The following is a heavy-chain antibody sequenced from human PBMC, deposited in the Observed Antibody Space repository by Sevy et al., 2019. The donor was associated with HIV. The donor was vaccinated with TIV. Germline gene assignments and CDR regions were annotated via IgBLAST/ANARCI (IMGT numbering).Heavy chain of an antibody. CDR3: ARGERYDFWSGYYPSGNVYPGLYYYYGMDV. CDR2: ISYDGSNK. J-gene: IGHJ6*02. V-gene: IGHV3-30-3*01. D-gene: IGHD3-3*01. CDR1: GFTFSSYA. Sequence: GGSLRLSCAASGFTFSSYAMHWVRQAPGMGLEWVAVISYDGSNKYYADSVKGRFTISRDTSKNTLYLQMNSLRAEDTXVYYCARGERYDFWSGYYPSGNVYPGLYYYYGMDVWGQRTTVTVSS.